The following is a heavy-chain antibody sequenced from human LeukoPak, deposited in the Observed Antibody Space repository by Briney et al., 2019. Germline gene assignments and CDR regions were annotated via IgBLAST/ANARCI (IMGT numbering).Heavy chain of an antibody. V-gene: IGHV3-7*01. D-gene: IGHD2-15*01. CDR3: ARAGYCSGGSCYGGLGWYFDL. CDR1: GFTFSSYW. J-gene: IGHJ2*01. CDR2: IKQDGSEK. Sequence: SGGSLRLSCAASGFTFSSYWMSWVRQAPGKGLEWVANIKQDGSEKYYVDSVKGRFTISRDNAKNSLYLQMNSLRAEDTAVYYCARAGYCSGGSCYGGLGWYFDLWGRGTLVTVSS.